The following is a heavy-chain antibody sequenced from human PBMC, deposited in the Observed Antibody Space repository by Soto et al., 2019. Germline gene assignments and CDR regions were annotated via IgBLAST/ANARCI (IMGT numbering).Heavy chain of an antibody. V-gene: IGHV1-2*02. D-gene: IGHD2-15*01. CDR3: AKGLWTVGHCTGGSCYDGMDV. CDR1: EYTFIGFH. CDR2: INPKSGDT. Sequence: QVQLVQSGAEVKKPGASVKVSCEASEYTFIGFHLHWVRQAPGQGLEWMGWINPKSGDTKYAQKFQGRVTLTRDTSISTGYMELSRLESNDTAVYYCAKGLWTVGHCTGGSCYDGMDVWGQGTTVTVS. J-gene: IGHJ6*02.